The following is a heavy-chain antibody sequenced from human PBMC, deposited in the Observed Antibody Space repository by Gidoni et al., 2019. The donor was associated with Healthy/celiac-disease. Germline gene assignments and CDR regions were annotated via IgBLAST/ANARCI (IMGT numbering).Heavy chain of an antibody. Sequence: EVQLVESGGGLVKPGGSLRLSCAASGITFSSYSMNWVRQAPGKGLECVSSISSSSSYIYYADSVKGRFTSSRDNAKNALYLQMNSLRAEDTAVYYCARGYSGYDYGFDPWGQGTLVTVSS. CDR1: GITFSSYS. J-gene: IGHJ5*02. V-gene: IGHV3-21*01. CDR2: ISSSSSYI. D-gene: IGHD5-12*01. CDR3: ARGYSGYDYGFDP.